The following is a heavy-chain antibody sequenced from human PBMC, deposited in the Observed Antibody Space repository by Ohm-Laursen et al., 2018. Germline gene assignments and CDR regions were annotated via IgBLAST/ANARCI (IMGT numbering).Heavy chain of an antibody. D-gene: IGHD6-19*01. V-gene: IGHV4-34*01. CDR3: ARVKQWLIYAFDI. Sequence: GTLSLTCAVYGGSFSGYYWNWIRQPPGKGLEWIGEINHSRSTKYNSSFKSRVTISVDTSKNQFSLKLSSVTAADTAVYYCARVKQWLIYAFDIWGQGTMVTVSS. CDR1: GGSFSGYY. J-gene: IGHJ3*02. CDR2: INHSRST.